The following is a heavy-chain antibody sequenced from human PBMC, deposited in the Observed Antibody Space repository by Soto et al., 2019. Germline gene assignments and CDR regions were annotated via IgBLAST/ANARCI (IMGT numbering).Heavy chain of an antibody. D-gene: IGHD2-2*01. CDR2: MNPNSGHT. Sequence: QVQLVQSGAEVKKPGASVKVSCKASGYTFTRHDINWMRQATGQGLEWMGWMNPNSGHTNYAQKFQGRVTMTRDTSISTAYMELTNLRSEDTAIYYCASDMSTTWGQGTLVTVSS. CDR3: ASDMSTT. J-gene: IGHJ5*02. CDR1: GYTFTRHD. V-gene: IGHV1-8*01.